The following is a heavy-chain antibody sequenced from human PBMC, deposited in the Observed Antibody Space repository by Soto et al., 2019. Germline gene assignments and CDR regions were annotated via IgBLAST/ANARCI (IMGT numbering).Heavy chain of an antibody. J-gene: IGHJ5*02. V-gene: IGHV1-69*01. CDR1: GGTFSSYA. CDR2: IIPIFGTA. Sequence: QVQLVQSGAEVTKPGSSVKVSCKASGGTFSSYAISWVRQAPGQGLEWMGGIIPIFGTANYAQKFQGRVTITADESTSTAYMELSSLRSEDTAVYYCARDLGRPSHCYMGCVDDRFDPWGQGTLVTVSS. D-gene: IGHD2-2*02. CDR3: ARDLGRPSHCYMGCVDDRFDP.